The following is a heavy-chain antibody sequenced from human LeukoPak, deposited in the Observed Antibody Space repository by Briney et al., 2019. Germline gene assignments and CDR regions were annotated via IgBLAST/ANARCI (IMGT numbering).Heavy chain of an antibody. V-gene: IGHV3-23*01. D-gene: IGHD1-26*01. Sequence: PGGSLRLSCAASGFTFSTHAMSWVRQAPGKGLEWVSAVTSGGSTYNADSVKGRFTISRDDSKNMLYLQMNSLRAEDTAVYYCARLSGSYGGALDYWGQGTLVTVSS. CDR3: ARLSGSYGGALDY. J-gene: IGHJ4*02. CDR1: GFTFSTHA. CDR2: VTSGGST.